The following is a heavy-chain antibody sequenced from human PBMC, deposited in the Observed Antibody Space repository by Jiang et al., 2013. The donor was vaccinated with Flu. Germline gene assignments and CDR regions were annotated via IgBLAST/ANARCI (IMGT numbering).Heavy chain of an antibody. V-gene: IGHV1-18*01. CDR2: ISPYNGYT. D-gene: IGHD2-8*02. Sequence: GAEVKKPGPSVRVSCKASGYTFASYGINWVRQAPGQGLEWMGWISPYNGYTNYAQNLQGRVTLTIDTSTSVAYMELRSLRSDDTAIYYCTRVSGGAPVYHFDYWGQGTLVTVSS. CDR3: TRVSGGAPVYHFDY. CDR1: GYTFASYG. J-gene: IGHJ4*02.